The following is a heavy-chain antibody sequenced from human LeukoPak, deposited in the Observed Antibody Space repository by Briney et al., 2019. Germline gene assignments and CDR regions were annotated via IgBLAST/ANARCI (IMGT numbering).Heavy chain of an antibody. D-gene: IGHD2-2*01. V-gene: IGHV4-59*08. Sequence: SETLSLTCTVSGGSISSYYWSWIRQPPGKGLEWIGYIYYSGSTNYNPSLKSRVTISVDTSKNQFSLKLSSVTAADTAVYYCARVRCSSTSCYPGTYYYYMDVWGKGTTVTVSS. CDR3: ARVRCSSTSCYPGTYYYYMDV. J-gene: IGHJ6*03. CDR2: IYYSGST. CDR1: GGSISSYY.